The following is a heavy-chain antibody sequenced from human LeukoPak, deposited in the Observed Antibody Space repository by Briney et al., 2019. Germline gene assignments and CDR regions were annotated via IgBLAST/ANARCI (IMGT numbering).Heavy chain of an antibody. CDR2: ISSSGSTI. J-gene: IGHJ1*01. CDR3: ARDSNYYDSSGYEAYFQH. D-gene: IGHD3-22*01. CDR1: GFTFSDYY. V-gene: IGHV3-11*01. Sequence: GGSLRLSCAASGFTFSDYYMSWIRQAPGKGLERVSYISSSGSTIYYADSVKGRFTISRDNAKNSLYLQMNSLRAEDTAVYYCARDSNYYDSSGYEAYFQHWGQGTLVTVSS.